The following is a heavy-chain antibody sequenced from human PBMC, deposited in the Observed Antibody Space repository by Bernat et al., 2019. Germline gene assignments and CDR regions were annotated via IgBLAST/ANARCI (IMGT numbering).Heavy chain of an antibody. Sequence: EVQLVESGGGLVQPGRSLRLSCTASGFTFGDYAMSWVRQAPGKGLEWVGFIRSKAYGGTTEYAASVKGRFTISRDDSKSIAYLKMNSLKTEDTAVYYCTREANEMATINYFDYWGQGTLVTVSS. D-gene: IGHD5-24*01. V-gene: IGHV3-49*04. CDR1: GFTFGDYA. J-gene: IGHJ4*02. CDR3: TREANEMATINYFDY. CDR2: IRSKAYGGTT.